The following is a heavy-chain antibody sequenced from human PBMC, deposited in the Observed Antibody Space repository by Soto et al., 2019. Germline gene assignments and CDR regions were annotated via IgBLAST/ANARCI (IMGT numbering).Heavy chain of an antibody. J-gene: IGHJ3*02. CDR2: IYHSGMT. CDR3: ATVRWELHDAFDI. CDR1: GGSISTGGYY. Sequence: QVQLQESGPGLVKPSQTLSLTCTVSGGSISTGGYYWSWIRQHPGRGLEWIGYIYHSGMTFSNPSLRIRVAVSIDTSEKQFSLKLSSVTAADTAVYYCATVRWELHDAFDIWGHGTMVSVSS. V-gene: IGHV4-31*03. D-gene: IGHD4-17*01.